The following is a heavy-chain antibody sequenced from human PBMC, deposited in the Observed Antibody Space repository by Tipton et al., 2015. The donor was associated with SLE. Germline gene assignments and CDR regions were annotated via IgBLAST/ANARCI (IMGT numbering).Heavy chain of an antibody. J-gene: IGHJ4*02. V-gene: IGHV4-59*01. CDR2: VYDTGNT. Sequence: TLSLTCTVSSGSINNYYWSWIRQSPGKGLEWIGFVYDTGNTKYNPSLKSRATISVDTSKNLFSLKLTSVTAADTAVYYCARDLRILQYLGYFEYWGPGTLVTVSS. CDR1: SGSINNYY. D-gene: IGHD5-24*01. CDR3: ARDLRILQYLGYFEY.